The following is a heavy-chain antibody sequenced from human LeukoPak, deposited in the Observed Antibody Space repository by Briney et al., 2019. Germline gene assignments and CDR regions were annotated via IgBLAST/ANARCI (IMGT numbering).Heavy chain of an antibody. CDR1: GFTFSSQA. CDR2: ISGGRT. V-gene: IGHV3-23*01. J-gene: IGHJ5*02. CDR3: AKDRFGIDP. D-gene: IGHD3-10*01. Sequence: GGSLRLSCVASGFTFSSQAMTWVRQAPGKGLQWVSAISGGRTYYADSVKGRFTISRDNSKNTVFLQMDSLRAEDTAVYYCAKDRFGIDPWGQGTRVTVSS.